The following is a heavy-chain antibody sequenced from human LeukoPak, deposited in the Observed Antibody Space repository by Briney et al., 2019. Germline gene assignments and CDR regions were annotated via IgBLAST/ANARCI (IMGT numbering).Heavy chain of an antibody. V-gene: IGHV3-21*01. Sequence: GGSVRLYCAASGFTFSSYTMNWVRQAPGKGLEWVSSISSSGSYIFYADSLKGRFTISRDNAKNSLYLQMNSLRDEDTAVYDCAIGLATVRDAFDFWPQGTMVTVSS. CDR1: GFTFSSYT. CDR2: ISSSGSYI. CDR3: AIGLATVRDAFDF. J-gene: IGHJ3*01. D-gene: IGHD5-12*01.